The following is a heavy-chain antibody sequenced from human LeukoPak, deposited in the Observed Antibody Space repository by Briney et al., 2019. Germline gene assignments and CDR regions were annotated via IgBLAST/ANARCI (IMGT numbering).Heavy chain of an antibody. CDR3: ARGSGITMIVVVIGDAFDI. Sequence: PSETLSLTCTVSGSSITTAFYWGWIRQPPGKGLEWIGSIYHSGSTSYNPSLKSRVTISVHTSKNQFSLKLSSVTAADTAVYYCARGSGITMIVVVIGDAFDIWGQGTMVTVSS. D-gene: IGHD3-22*01. V-gene: IGHV4-38-2*02. CDR2: IYHSGST. J-gene: IGHJ3*02. CDR1: GSSITTAFY.